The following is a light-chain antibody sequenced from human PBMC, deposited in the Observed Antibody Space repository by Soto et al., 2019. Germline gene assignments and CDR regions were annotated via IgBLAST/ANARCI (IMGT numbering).Light chain of an antibody. J-gene: IGKJ1*01. V-gene: IGKV1-5*03. CDR3: QQYNSYSEA. CDR2: KAS. CDR1: QTISSW. Sequence: IQVTQAPSTLSGTVGDRVTITCRASQTISSWLAWYQQKPGKAPKLLIYKASTLQSGVPSRFSGSGSGTEFILTISSLQPDDSATYYCQQYNSYSEAFGQGTEVDIK.